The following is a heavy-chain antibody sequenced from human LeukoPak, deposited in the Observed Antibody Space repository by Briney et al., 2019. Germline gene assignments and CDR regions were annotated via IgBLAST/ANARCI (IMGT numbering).Heavy chain of an antibody. J-gene: IGHJ4*02. CDR2: ISYDGSNK. CDR3: ARGYCSSTSCYTSDY. D-gene: IGHD2-2*02. Sequence: GGSLRLSCAASGFTFSSYAMHWVRRAPGKGLEWVAVISYDGSNKYYADSVKGRFTISRDNSKNTLYLQMNSLRAEDTAVYYCARGYCSSTSCYTSDYWGQGTLVTVSS. CDR1: GFTFSSYA. V-gene: IGHV3-30-3*01.